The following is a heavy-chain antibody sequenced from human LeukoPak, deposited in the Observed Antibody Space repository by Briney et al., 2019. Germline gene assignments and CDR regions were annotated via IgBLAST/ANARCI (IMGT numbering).Heavy chain of an antibody. CDR3: ARGDGYHYYYGMDV. Sequence: SETLSLTCAVYGGSFSGYYWSWIRQPPGKGLEWIGEINHSGSTNYNPSLKSRVTISVDTSKNQFSLKLSSVTAADTAVYYCARGDGYHYYYGMDVWGQGTTVTVSS. D-gene: IGHD5-24*01. CDR1: GGSFSGYY. CDR2: INHSGST. J-gene: IGHJ6*02. V-gene: IGHV4-34*01.